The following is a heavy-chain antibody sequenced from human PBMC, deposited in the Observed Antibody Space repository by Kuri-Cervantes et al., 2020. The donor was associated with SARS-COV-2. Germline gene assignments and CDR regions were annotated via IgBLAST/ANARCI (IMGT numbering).Heavy chain of an antibody. D-gene: IGHD1-26*01. CDR2: IYHTGST. CDR3: ARDRYSGSYYFDY. V-gene: IGHV4-4*02. Sequence: GSLRLSCAVSGASISTTNWWSWFRQPPGKGLEWIGEIYHTGSTNHNPSFKSRVTMSIDKSKNQFSLRVRSVTAADTAVYYCARDRYSGSYYFDYWGQGTLVTVSS. J-gene: IGHJ4*02. CDR1: GASISTTNW.